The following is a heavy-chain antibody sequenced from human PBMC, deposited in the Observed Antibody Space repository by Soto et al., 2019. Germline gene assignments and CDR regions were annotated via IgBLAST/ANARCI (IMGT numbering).Heavy chain of an antibody. D-gene: IGHD2-15*01. V-gene: IGHV3-23*01. CDR1: GFTFSSYA. J-gene: IGHJ1*01. CDR3: AKWDALIVVVVAATPRYFQH. Sequence: PGGSLRLSCAASGFTFSSYAMSWVRQAPGKGLEWVSAISGSGGSTYYADSVEGRFTISRDNSKNTLYLQMNSLRAEDTAVYYCAKWDALIVVVVAATPRYFQHWGQGTLVTVSS. CDR2: ISGSGGST.